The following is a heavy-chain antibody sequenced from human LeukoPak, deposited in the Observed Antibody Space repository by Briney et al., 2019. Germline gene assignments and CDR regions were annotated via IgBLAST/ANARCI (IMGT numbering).Heavy chain of an antibody. J-gene: IGHJ4*01. CDR3: ARDALKDGXNYVGY. D-gene: IGHD5-24*01. CDR1: VGTFSSYA. Sequence: SVKVSCKASVGTFSSYAISGVRQAPGQGLEWMGGIIPIFGTANYAQKLQGRVTITADESTSTAYMELSSLRSEDTAVYYCARDALKDGXNYVGYWGXXXLXTVS. CDR2: IIPIFGTA. V-gene: IGHV1-69*13.